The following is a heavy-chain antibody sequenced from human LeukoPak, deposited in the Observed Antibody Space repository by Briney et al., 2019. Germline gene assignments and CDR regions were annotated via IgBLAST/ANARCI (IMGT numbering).Heavy chain of an antibody. CDR1: GFTFSSYA. J-gene: IGHJ4*02. CDR3: AKAVTYYYDSSGAYYFDY. Sequence: GGSLRLSCAASGFTFSSYAMSWARQAPGKGLEWVSAISGSGGSTYYADSVKGRFTISRDNSKNTLYLQMNSLRAEDTAVYYCAKAVTYYYDSSGAYYFDYWGQGTLVTVSS. V-gene: IGHV3-23*01. CDR2: ISGSGGST. D-gene: IGHD3-22*01.